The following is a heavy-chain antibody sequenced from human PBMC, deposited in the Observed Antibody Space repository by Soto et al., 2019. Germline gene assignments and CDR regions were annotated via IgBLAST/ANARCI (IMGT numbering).Heavy chain of an antibody. CDR1: GGSISSYY. V-gene: IGHV4-59*12. D-gene: IGHD6-13*01. Sequence: SETLSLTCTVSGGSISSYYWSWIRQPPGKGLEWIGYIYYSGSTNYNPSLKSRVTISVDTSKNQFSLKLSSVTAADTAVYYCARGFIAAAGWDDYYGMDVWGQGTTVTVSS. CDR3: ARGFIAAAGWDDYYGMDV. J-gene: IGHJ6*02. CDR2: IYYSGST.